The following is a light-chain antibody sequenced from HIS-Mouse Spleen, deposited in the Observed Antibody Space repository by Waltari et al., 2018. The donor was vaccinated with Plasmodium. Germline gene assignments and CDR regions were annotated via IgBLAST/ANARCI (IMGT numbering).Light chain of an antibody. Sequence: SYELTQPPSVSVSPGQTASITYSGDKLGYTYACWYQQKPGQSPVLVIYQDSKRPSGIPERFSGSNSGNTATLTISGTQAMDEADYYCQAWDSSTVVFGGGTKLTVL. J-gene: IGLJ2*01. CDR1: KLGYTY. CDR3: QAWDSSTVV. CDR2: QDS. V-gene: IGLV3-1*01.